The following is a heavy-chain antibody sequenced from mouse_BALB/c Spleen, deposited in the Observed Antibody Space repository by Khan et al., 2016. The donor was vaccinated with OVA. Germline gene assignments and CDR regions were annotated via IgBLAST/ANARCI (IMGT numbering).Heavy chain of an antibody. CDR2: ISSGGHYT. CDR3: ARLAYYYKSEGFAY. Sequence: EVKLVESGGDLVKTGGSLKLSCAASGFTFSTYGMSWVRQTPDKRLEWVATISSGGHYTYYIDSVKGRFTISRDNAKSILYLQMTSLRSEDTAMYYCARLAYYYKSEGFAYWGQGTLVTVSA. J-gene: IGHJ3*01. V-gene: IGHV5-6*01. D-gene: IGHD1-1*01. CDR1: GFTFSTYG.